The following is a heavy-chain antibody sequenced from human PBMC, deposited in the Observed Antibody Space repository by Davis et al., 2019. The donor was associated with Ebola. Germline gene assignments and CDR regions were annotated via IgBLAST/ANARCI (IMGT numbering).Heavy chain of an antibody. J-gene: IGHJ3*02. CDR1: GFTFSSYA. V-gene: IGHV3-21*01. CDR3: ARDGITWIQLWLPAFDI. D-gene: IGHD5-18*01. Sequence: GGSLRLSCAASGFTFSSYAMHWVRQAPGKGLEWVSSISSSSSYIYYADSVKGRFTISRDNAKNSLYLQMNSLRAEDTAVYYCARDGITWIQLWLPAFDIWGQGTMVTVSS. CDR2: ISSSSSYI.